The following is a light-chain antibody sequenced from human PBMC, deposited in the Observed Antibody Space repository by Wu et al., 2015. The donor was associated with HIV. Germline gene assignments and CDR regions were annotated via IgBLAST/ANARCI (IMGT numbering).Light chain of an antibody. CDR3: QESSNTPPA. Sequence: DTQMTQSPSSLSASVGDRVTITCRASQSVNNFLNWYQQKPGKAPKLLVSAASSLHSEAPSRFAGSGSGTDFTLTIDSLQPEDFATYFCQESSNTPPAFGQGTRVDFK. V-gene: IGKV1-39*01. J-gene: IGKJ5*01. CDR2: AAS. CDR1: QSVNNF.